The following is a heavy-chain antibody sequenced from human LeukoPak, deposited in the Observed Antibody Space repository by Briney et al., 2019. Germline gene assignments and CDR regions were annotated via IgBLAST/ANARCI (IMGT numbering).Heavy chain of an antibody. J-gene: IGHJ3*02. CDR3: ARDRLTNDAFDI. V-gene: IGHV3-74*01. Sequence: GGSLRLSCAASGFTFNSYWMHWVRQAPGKGLVWVSRINSDGSGTSDADFVKGRFTISRDNSKNTLYLQMNSLRAEDTAMYYCARDRLTNDAFDIWGQATMVTVSS. CDR2: INSDGSGT. CDR1: GFTFNSYW. D-gene: IGHD2-8*01.